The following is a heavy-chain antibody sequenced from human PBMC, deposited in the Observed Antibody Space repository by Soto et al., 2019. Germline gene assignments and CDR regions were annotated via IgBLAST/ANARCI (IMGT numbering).Heavy chain of an antibody. V-gene: IGHV1-46*03. CDR1: GYTFTSYY. J-gene: IGHJ6*03. CDR2: INPSGGST. D-gene: IGHD3-10*01. Sequence: ASVKVSCKASGYTFTSYYMHWVRQAPGQGLEWMGIINPSGGSTSYAQKFQGRVTMTRDTSTSTVYMELSSLRSEDTAVYYCARQSLWSKYKNYYYYMDVWGKGTTVTVS. CDR3: ARQSLWSKYKNYYYYMDV.